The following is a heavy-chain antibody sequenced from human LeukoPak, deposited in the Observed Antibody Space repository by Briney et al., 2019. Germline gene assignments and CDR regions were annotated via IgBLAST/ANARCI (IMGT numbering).Heavy chain of an antibody. Sequence: SETLSLTCTVSGGSISNYYWSRIRQPPGKGLEWIGYISYSGSTNHNPSLKSRVTISVDTSKNQFSLKLSSVTAADTAVYYCARHTTSGWYQVVYWGQGTLVTVSS. J-gene: IGHJ4*02. CDR1: GGSISNYY. D-gene: IGHD6-19*01. CDR3: ARHTTSGWYQVVY. V-gene: IGHV4-59*01. CDR2: ISYSGST.